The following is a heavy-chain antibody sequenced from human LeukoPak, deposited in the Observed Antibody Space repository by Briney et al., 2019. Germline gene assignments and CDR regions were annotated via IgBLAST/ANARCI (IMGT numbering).Heavy chain of an antibody. J-gene: IGHJ4*02. V-gene: IGHV4-30-4*07. D-gene: IGHD3-10*01. Sequence: PSQTLSLTCAVSGGSVSSGGYSWSWIRQPPGKGLEWIGYIYCSGSTYYNPSLKSRVTISVDTSKNQFSLKLSSVTAADTAVYYCARGYYYGSGSYRASPFDYWGQGTLVTVSS. CDR1: GGSVSSGGYS. CDR3: ARGYYYGSGSYRASPFDY. CDR2: IYCSGST.